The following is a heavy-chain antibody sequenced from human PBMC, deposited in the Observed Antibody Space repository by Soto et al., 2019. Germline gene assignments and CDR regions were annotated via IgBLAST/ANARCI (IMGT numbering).Heavy chain of an antibody. CDR1: GYTFTSYG. CDR2: INAYNGNT. D-gene: IGHD6-19*01. Sequence: QVQLVQSGAEVKKPGASVKVSCKASGYTFTSYGISWVRQAPGQGLEWMGWINAYNGNTNYAQKLQRRVTMTTDPSTRPAYMELRTLRSDATAVCFCARDHVAGTYFSYSGQGPLVNVSS. J-gene: IGHJ4*02. CDR3: ARDHVAGTYFSY. V-gene: IGHV1-18*01.